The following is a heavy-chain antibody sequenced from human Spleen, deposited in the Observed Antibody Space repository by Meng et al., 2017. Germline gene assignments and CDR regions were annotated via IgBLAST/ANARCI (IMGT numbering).Heavy chain of an antibody. J-gene: IGHJ2*01. CDR1: GYSFSTYW. D-gene: IGHD2-15*01. Sequence: GESLKISCKGSGYSFSTYWIGWVRQMPGKGLEWMGIIYPGDSDTTYSPSFQGQVTISADKSISTAYLQWSSLKASDTAMYFCAREVGPVRCSGGRCYSWYFDLWGRGTLVTVSS. CDR3: AREVGPVRCSGGRCYSWYFDL. CDR2: IYPGDSDT. V-gene: IGHV5-51*01.